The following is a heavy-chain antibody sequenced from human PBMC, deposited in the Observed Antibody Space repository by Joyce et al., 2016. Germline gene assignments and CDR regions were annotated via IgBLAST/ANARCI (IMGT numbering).Heavy chain of an antibody. Sequence: QLEESGGTLVYPGGFLRLSCKVSYRLSNKNVMAWVRQARGEGLEWVSGFGASGGGGYYADFVKGRFTVSRDNSNNMMYLEMTSLQIEDTAIYYCARAKTVVVAYTLRDGFDVWGQGTQVAVSS. CDR3: ARAKTVVVAYTLRDGFDV. V-gene: IGHV3-23*04. J-gene: IGHJ3*01. CDR2: FGASGGGG. CDR1: YRLSNKNV. D-gene: IGHD2-15*01.